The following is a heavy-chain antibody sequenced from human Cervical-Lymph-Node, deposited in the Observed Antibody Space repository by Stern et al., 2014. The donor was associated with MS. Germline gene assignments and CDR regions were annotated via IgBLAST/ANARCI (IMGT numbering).Heavy chain of an antibody. Sequence: QVQLVQSGAQVRKPGATVKVSCKASGYTSTNYGINWVRQAPGKGLEWMGWISAYNGYTNYAQKFQGRVTLTTDTSTTTAYMDLRSLRSDDTAVYYCAGYYYHGMDVWGQGTTVTVSS. J-gene: IGHJ6*02. V-gene: IGHV1-18*04. CDR2: ISAYNGYT. CDR1: GYTSTNYG. CDR3: AGYYYHGMDV.